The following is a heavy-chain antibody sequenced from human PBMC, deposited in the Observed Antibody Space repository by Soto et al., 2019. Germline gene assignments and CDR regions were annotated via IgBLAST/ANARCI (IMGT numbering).Heavy chain of an antibody. Sequence: QLQLQESGSGLVKPSQTLSLTCAVSGGSISSGGYSWSWIRQPPGKGLEWIGYIYHSGSTYYNPSLQSRVTIAVDRSKNQSSLKLSSVTAADTAVSYCASGRGAGKGGNWFDPWGQGTLVTVSS. J-gene: IGHJ5*02. D-gene: IGHD3-10*01. V-gene: IGHV4-30-2*01. CDR1: GGSISSGGYS. CDR2: IYHSGST. CDR3: ASGRGAGKGGNWFDP.